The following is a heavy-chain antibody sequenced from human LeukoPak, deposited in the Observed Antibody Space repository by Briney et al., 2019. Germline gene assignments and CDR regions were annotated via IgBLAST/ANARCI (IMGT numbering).Heavy chain of an antibody. Sequence: GGSLRLSCAASGFTFSSYGMSWVRQAPGKGLEWVSAISGSGGSTYYADSVKGRFTISRDNSKNTLYLQMNSLRAQDTAVYYCARRAGAYSHPYDYWGQGTLVTVSS. CDR3: ARRAGAYSHPYDY. V-gene: IGHV3-23*01. CDR2: ISGSGGST. J-gene: IGHJ4*02. D-gene: IGHD4/OR15-4a*01. CDR1: GFTFSSYG.